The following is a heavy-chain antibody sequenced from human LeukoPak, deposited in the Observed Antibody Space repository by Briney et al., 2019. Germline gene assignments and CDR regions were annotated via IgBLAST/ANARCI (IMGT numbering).Heavy chain of an antibody. CDR1: GYTFTGYY. Sequence: ASVKVSCKASGYTFTGYYMHWVRQAPGQGLEWMGWINPNSGGTNYAQKFQGRVTMTRDTSISTVYMELSSLRSEDTAVYYCASLDAALGGYGMDVWGQGTTVTVSS. V-gene: IGHV1-2*02. D-gene: IGHD2-15*01. CDR3: ASLDAALGGYGMDV. CDR2: INPNSGGT. J-gene: IGHJ6*02.